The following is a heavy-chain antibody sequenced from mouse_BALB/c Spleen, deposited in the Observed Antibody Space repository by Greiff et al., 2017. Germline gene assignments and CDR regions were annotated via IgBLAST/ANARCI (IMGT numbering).Heavy chain of an antibody. CDR3: ARVGGNYEDAMDY. CDR2: ISSGGST. CDR1: GFTFSSYA. J-gene: IGHJ4*01. D-gene: IGHD2-1*01. V-gene: IGHV5-6-5*01. Sequence: EVQRVESGGGLVKPGGSLKLSCAASGFTFSSYAMSWVRQTPEKRLEWVASISSGGSTYYPDSVKGRFTISRDNARNILYLQMSSLRSEDTAMYYCARVGGNYEDAMDYWGQGTSVTVSS.